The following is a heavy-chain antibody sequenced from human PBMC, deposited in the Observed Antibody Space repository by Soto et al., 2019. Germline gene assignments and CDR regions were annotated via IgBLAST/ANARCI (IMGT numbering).Heavy chain of an antibody. V-gene: IGHV1-18*04. D-gene: IGHD1-26*01. Sequence: QVQLVQSGAEVKKPGASVKVSCKASGYTFTSYGISWVRQAPGQGLEWMGWISAYNGNTNYAQKLQGRVTMTTDTSTSTAYMELRSLRSDDTTVYYCAREPIKWEPRSDAFDIWGQGTMVTVSS. J-gene: IGHJ3*02. CDR2: ISAYNGNT. CDR3: AREPIKWEPRSDAFDI. CDR1: GYTFTSYG.